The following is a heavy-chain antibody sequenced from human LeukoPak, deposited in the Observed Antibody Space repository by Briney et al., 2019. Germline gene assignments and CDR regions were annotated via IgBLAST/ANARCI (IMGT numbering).Heavy chain of an antibody. D-gene: IGHD5-24*01. CDR1: GFTFSSYG. V-gene: IGHV3-30*18. J-gene: IGHJ4*02. CDR3: AKEQMAY. CDR2: ISYDGSNK. Sequence: PGGSLRLSCAASGFTFSSYGMHWVRPAPGKGLEWVAVISYDGSNKYYADSVKGRFTISRDNSKNTLYLQMNSLRAEDTAVYYCAKEQMAYWGQGTLVTVAS.